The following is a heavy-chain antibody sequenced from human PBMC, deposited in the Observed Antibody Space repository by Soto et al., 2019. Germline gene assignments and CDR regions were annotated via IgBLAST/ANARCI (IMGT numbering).Heavy chain of an antibody. CDR3: ARDYYGSPLAMDV. J-gene: IGHJ6*02. CDR2: IYNSGST. Sequence: PSETLSLTCTVSGDSISSGDYYWSWIRQPPGKGLEWIGYIYNSGSTYYNPSLKSRVTISVDTAKNQVSLKLRSVTAADTAVYYCARDYYGSPLAMDVWGHGTTVTVPS. V-gene: IGHV4-30-4*01. D-gene: IGHD3-10*01. CDR1: GDSISSGDYY.